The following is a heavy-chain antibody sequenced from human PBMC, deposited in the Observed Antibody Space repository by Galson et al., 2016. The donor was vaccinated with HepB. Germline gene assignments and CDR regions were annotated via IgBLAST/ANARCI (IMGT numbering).Heavy chain of an antibody. V-gene: IGHV4-31*03. Sequence: LSLTCTVSGGSISSGGYYWSWIRQHPGKGLEWIGYIYYSGSTYYNPSLKSRVTVSVDTSKNQFSLKLSSVTAADTAVYYCARDFGSPGYYGMDVWGQGTTVTVSS. CDR2: IYYSGST. CDR3: ARDFGSPGYYGMDV. J-gene: IGHJ6*02. D-gene: IGHD3-3*01. CDR1: GGSISSGGYY.